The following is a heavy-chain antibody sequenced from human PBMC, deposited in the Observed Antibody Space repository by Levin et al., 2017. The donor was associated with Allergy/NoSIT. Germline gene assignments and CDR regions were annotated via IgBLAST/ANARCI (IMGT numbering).Heavy chain of an antibody. Sequence: SQTLSLTCTVSGGSISSDYWSWIRQSPGKGLEWIGYIYYSGSTNYNPSLKSRVTISVDTSKSQFSLKLSSVTAADTAVYYCAKIAAGALSWFDPWGQGTLVTVSS. J-gene: IGHJ5*02. V-gene: IGHV4-59*08. CDR2: IYYSGST. CDR1: GGSISSDY. CDR3: AKIAAGALSWFDP. D-gene: IGHD6-13*01.